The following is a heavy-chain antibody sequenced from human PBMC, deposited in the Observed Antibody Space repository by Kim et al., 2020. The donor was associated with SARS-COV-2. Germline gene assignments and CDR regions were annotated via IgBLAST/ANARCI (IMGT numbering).Heavy chain of an antibody. CDR3: AREMITATTPADY. D-gene: IGHD6-25*01. Sequence: HNVRDRLTLTRDTSTSTVYMELSSLRSDDTAVYYCAREMITATTPADYWGQGTLITVSS. J-gene: IGHJ4*02. V-gene: IGHV1-46*01.